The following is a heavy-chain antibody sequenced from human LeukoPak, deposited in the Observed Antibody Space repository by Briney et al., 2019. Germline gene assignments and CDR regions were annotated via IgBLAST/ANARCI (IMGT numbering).Heavy chain of an antibody. J-gene: IGHJ4*02. CDR2: IYPGDSDT. V-gene: IGHV5-51*01. CDR1: GYSLISYW. D-gene: IGHD1-1*01. Sequence: GESLKISCKGSGYSLISYWIGWVRQMPGKGLEWMGIIYPGDSDTTYSPSFQGQVTILADKSINTAYLQWRSLKASDTAMYYCARSFAHVERYYFDYWGQGTLVSVSS. CDR3: ARSFAHVERYYFDY.